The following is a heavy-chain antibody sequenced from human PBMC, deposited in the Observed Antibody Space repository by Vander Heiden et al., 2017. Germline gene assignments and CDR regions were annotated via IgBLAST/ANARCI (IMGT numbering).Heavy chain of an antibody. CDR1: GYTFTSYA. V-gene: IGHV1-3*01. CDR3: ARVGGTTAQGVFDY. D-gene: IGHD4-17*01. J-gene: IGHJ4*02. Sequence: QVQLVQSGAEGKKPGASVKVSCKASGYTFTSYAMHWVRQAPGQRLEWMGWINAGNGNTKYSQKFQGRVTITRDTSASTAYMELSSLRSEDTAVYYCARVGGTTAQGVFDYWGQGTLVTVSS. CDR2: INAGNGNT.